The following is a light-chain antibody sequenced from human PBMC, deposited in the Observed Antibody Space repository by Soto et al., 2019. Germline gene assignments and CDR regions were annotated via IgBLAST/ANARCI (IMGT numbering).Light chain of an antibody. CDR2: GAS. CDR1: QSVSSSY. Sequence: EIVLTQSPGTLSLSPGERATLSCRASQSVSSSYLAWYQQKPGQAPRLLIYGASSRATGIPDRFSGSGSGTDFTPTLSRLEPEDFAVYYCQHYGSSWTFGQGTKVDIK. CDR3: QHYGSSWT. V-gene: IGKV3-20*01. J-gene: IGKJ1*01.